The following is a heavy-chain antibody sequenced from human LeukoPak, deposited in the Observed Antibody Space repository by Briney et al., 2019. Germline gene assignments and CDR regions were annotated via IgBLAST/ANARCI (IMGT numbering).Heavy chain of an antibody. CDR2: IYRGGST. J-gene: IGHJ4*02. V-gene: IGHV3-53*01. Sequence: PGGSPRLSCAASGFTVSSIYMSWVRQAPGKGLEWVSVIYRGGSTYYADSVKGRFTISRDKSKNTLYLQMNSLRAEDTAVYYCARDDNLDYWGQGTLVTVSS. CDR1: GFTVSSIY. CDR3: ARDDNLDY.